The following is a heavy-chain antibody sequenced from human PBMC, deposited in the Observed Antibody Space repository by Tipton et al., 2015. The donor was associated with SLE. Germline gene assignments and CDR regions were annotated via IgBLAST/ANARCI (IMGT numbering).Heavy chain of an antibody. D-gene: IGHD1-14*01. CDR1: GDSISSGDYY. CDR2: ISYSGST. CDR3: ARGYNGLKSGFDP. Sequence: SLTCTVSGDSISSGDYYWSWIRQPPGKGLEWIGYISYSGSTNYNPSLKSRVTISVDTSKNQFSLKLSSVTAADTAVYYCARGYNGLKSGFDPWGQGTLVPVSS. J-gene: IGHJ5*02. V-gene: IGHV4-61*08.